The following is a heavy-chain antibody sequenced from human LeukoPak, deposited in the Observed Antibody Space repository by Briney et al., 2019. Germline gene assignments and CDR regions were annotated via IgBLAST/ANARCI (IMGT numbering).Heavy chain of an antibody. J-gene: IGHJ4*02. Sequence: GWSVQVSCKASAGTFSSYASSWVGQDAGGELEGMGGIIPIFGTANYAQKFQGRVTITADESTSTAYMELSSLRSEDTAVYYCARALFPYCSSTSCHSGYFDYWGQGTLVTVSS. CDR1: AGTFSSYA. V-gene: IGHV1-69*01. CDR3: ARALFPYCSSTSCHSGYFDY. D-gene: IGHD2-2*01. CDR2: IIPIFGTA.